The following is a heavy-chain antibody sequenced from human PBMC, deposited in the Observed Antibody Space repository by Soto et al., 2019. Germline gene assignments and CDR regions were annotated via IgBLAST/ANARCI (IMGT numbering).Heavy chain of an antibody. J-gene: IGHJ4*02. CDR1: GGSISSGGYS. CDR3: ARYYDFWSGSYYLDY. D-gene: IGHD3-3*01. Sequence: QLQLQESGSGLVEPSQTLSLTCAVSGGSISSGGYSWSWIRQPPGKGLEWIGYIYHSGSTYYNPSLKSRVTVSVDRSKFRCSLKVSSVTAADTAVYYCARYYDFWSGSYYLDYWGQGTLVTVSS. V-gene: IGHV4-30-2*01. CDR2: IYHSGST.